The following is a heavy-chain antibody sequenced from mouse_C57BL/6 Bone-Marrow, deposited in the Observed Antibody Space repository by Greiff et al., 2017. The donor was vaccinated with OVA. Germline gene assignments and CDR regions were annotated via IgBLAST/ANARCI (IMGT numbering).Heavy chain of an antibody. CDR2: IDPENGDT. Sequence: SGAELVRPGASVKLSCTASGFNIKDDYMHWVKQRPEQGLEWIGWIDPENGDTEYASKFQGKATITADTSSNTAYLQLSSLTSEDTAVYYCTPLWLRRKGYYAMDYWGQGTSVTVSS. J-gene: IGHJ4*01. CDR1: GFNIKDDY. V-gene: IGHV14-4*01. CDR3: TPLWLRRKGYYAMDY. D-gene: IGHD2-2*01.